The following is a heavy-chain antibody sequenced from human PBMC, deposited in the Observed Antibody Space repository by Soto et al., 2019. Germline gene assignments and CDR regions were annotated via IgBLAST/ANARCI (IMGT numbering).Heavy chain of an antibody. V-gene: IGHV4-59*08. Sequence: SETLSLTCTVSSGSISTYYWSWIRQPPGKGLEWIGYIYYTGSTNYNPSLKSRVTISVDTSKNQFSLKLSSVTAADTAVYYCARQGFLGYYYMDVWGKGTTVTVSS. D-gene: IGHD3-3*01. J-gene: IGHJ6*03. CDR1: SGSISTYY. CDR2: IYYTGST. CDR3: ARQGFLGYYYMDV.